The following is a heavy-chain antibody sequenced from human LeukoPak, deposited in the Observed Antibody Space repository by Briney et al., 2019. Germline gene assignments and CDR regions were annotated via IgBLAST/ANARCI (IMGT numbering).Heavy chain of an antibody. J-gene: IGHJ4*02. D-gene: IGHD3-10*01. CDR3: ARGTVTMVDY. CDR1: GXTVSSNY. Sequence: SGGSLRLSCAASGXTVSSNYMSWVRQAPGRGLEWVSVIYSGGSTYYADSVKGRFTISRDNSKNTLFLQMNSLRAVDTAVYYCARGTVTMVDYWGQGTLVTVSS. V-gene: IGHV3-66*01. CDR2: IYSGGST.